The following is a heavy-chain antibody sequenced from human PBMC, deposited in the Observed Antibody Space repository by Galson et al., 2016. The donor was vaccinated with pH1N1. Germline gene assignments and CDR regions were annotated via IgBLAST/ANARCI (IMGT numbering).Heavy chain of an antibody. CDR1: GFTFSDYY. J-gene: IGHJ3*02. Sequence: SLRLSCAASGFTFSDYYMSWIRRAPGKGLEWVSYLSSSGSTIYYADSVKGRFAISRDNAKNSLSLQMNSLRAEDTAVYFCVRDVGGEVDFAFDIWGQGTMVTVSS. D-gene: IGHD3/OR15-3a*01. CDR3: VRDVGGEVDFAFDI. CDR2: LSSSGSTI. V-gene: IGHV3-11*04.